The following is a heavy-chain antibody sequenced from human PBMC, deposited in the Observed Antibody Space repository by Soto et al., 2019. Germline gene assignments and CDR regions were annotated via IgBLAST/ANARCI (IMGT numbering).Heavy chain of an antibody. J-gene: IGHJ4*02. Sequence: LXLSFTASRFTLGKYCRAWVRQAPGKGLEWVANARQDGVDKGHADSVRDRFTIIRENARNSVFLQMNSLRAEDTAVYFCARDVGGILDYWGQGTLVTVSS. V-gene: IGHV3-7*03. CDR2: ARQDGVDK. CDR3: ARDVGGILDY. CDR1: RFTLGKYC.